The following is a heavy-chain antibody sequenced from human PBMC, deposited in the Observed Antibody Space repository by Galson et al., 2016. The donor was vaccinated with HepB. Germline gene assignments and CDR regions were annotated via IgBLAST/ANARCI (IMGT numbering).Heavy chain of an antibody. CDR3: ARRMRYSSSAFDY. CDR1: GYSFTSYW. D-gene: IGHD6-6*01. J-gene: IGHJ4*02. CDR2: IYPGYSDS. Sequence: QSGAEVKKPGESLKISCKGSGYSFTSYWIGWVRQMPGKGLEWMGIIYPGYSDSRYSPSFQGQVTFSAVKSISTAFLQWSSLKASDTAMYYCARRMRYSSSAFDYWGQGTLVTVSS. V-gene: IGHV5-51*01.